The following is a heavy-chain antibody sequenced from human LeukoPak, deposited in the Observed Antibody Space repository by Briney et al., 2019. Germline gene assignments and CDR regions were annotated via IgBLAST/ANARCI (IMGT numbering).Heavy chain of an antibody. V-gene: IGHV4-59*01. J-gene: IGHJ6*03. D-gene: IGHD6-13*01. CDR3: ARQPKQLTTTGYHFYIDL. Sequence: SSETLSLTCTVSGDSIGTDYYTWIRQPPGKGLEWIGNIHRSGSTNYRSSLKSRVTMSMDTSNNQFFLMVRSVTAADTAVYYCARQPKQLTTTGYHFYIDLWGKGTTVTVSS. CDR1: GDSIGTDY. CDR2: IHRSGST.